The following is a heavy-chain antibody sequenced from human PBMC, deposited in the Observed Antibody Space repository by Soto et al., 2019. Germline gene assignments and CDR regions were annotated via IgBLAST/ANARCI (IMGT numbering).Heavy chain of an antibody. D-gene: IGHD1-1*01. CDR2: IYYSGST. J-gene: IGHJ4*02. V-gene: IGHV4-59*01. CDR3: ARGREAYKWNDAGY. Sequence: QVQLQAAGPGLVKPSETLSLTCIVSGGSISPYYWSWIRQPPGKGLEWIGYIYYSGSTNYNPSLKSRVTISVDTSKNQFSLRLSSVTAADTAVYYCARGREAYKWNDAGYWGQGTLVTVSS. CDR1: GGSISPYY.